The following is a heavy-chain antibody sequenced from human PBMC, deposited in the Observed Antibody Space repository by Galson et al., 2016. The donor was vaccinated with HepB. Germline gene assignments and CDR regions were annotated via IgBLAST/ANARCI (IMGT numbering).Heavy chain of an antibody. CDR3: AHSLERSITVIGALKGGIAFDI. D-gene: IGHD3-22*01. CDR1: GFSLSTSGVG. CDR2: IYWDDDK. Sequence: PALVKPTQTLTLTCTFSGFSLSTSGVGVGWIRQPPGKALEWLALIYWDDDKRYRPSLKSRLTITKDTSKNQVVLTMTNMDPVDTATYYCAHSLERSITVIGALKGGIAFDIWGQGTMVTVSS. V-gene: IGHV2-5*02. J-gene: IGHJ3*02.